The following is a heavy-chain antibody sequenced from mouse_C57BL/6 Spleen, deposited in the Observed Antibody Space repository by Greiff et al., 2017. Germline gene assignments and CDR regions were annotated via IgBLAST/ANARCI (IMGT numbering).Heavy chain of an antibody. CDR2: INPSTGGT. CDR1: GYSFTGYY. Sequence: VQLQQSGPELVKPGASVKISCKASGYSFTGYYMNWVKQSPEKSLEWIGEINPSTGGTTYNQKFKAKATLTVDKSSSTAYMQLKSLTSEDSAVYYCASTVVEGYYFDYWGQGTTLTVSS. CDR3: ASTVVEGYYFDY. J-gene: IGHJ2*01. D-gene: IGHD1-1*01. V-gene: IGHV1-42*01.